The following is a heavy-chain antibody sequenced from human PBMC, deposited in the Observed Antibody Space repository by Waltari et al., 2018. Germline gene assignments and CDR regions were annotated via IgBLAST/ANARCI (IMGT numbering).Heavy chain of an antibody. Sequence: QVQLQESGPGLVKPSETLSLTCTVSGGSINSYYWSWIRQPAGKGLEWIGRIYTSGSTNYNHSLKSRVTMSVETSKNQCSLKLSSVTAADTAVYYCARDRENGDYAQGEWDSWFDPWGQGTLVTVSS. V-gene: IGHV4-4*07. J-gene: IGHJ5*02. D-gene: IGHD4-17*01. CDR2: IYTSGST. CDR3: ARDRENGDYAQGEWDSWFDP. CDR1: GGSINSYY.